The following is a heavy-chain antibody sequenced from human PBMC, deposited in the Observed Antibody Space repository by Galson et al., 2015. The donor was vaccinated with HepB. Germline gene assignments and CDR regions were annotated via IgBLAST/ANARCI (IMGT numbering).Heavy chain of an antibody. D-gene: IGHD7-27*01. Sequence: CAISADSVSSNSAARNWIRQSPSRGLEGLGRTYHRSKWNNDYAVSVTNRITINPDTSKNQFTLQLNSVTHEDAAVYYCARAPTGGWYFDIWGRGILVTVSS. J-gene: IGHJ2*01. CDR1: ADSVSSNSAA. CDR2: TYHRSKWNN. V-gene: IGHV6-1*01. CDR3: ARAPTGGWYFDI.